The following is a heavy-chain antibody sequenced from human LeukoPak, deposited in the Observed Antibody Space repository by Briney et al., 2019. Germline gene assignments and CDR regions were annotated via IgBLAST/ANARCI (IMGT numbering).Heavy chain of an antibody. Sequence: ASVKVSCKASGYTFTSYGISWVRQAPGQGLEWMGWISAYNGNTIYAQKFQGRVTMTEDTSTDTAYMELSSLRSEDTAIYYCATGSLTDAFDIWGQGTMVTVSS. J-gene: IGHJ3*02. V-gene: IGHV1-18*01. CDR1: GYTFTSYG. CDR3: ATGSLTDAFDI. CDR2: ISAYNGNT. D-gene: IGHD1-14*01.